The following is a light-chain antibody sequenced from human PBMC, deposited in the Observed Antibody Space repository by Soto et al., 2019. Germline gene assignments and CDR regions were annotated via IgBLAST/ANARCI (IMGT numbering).Light chain of an antibody. V-gene: IGKV3-20*01. CDR3: QQYGSSPPIT. Sequence: VLNQSPSALSLSTEERATLSCRAIQSVSSSYLAWYQQKPGQAPRLLIYGASSRATGIPDRFSGSGSGTDFTLTISRLEPEDFAVYYCQQYGSSPPITFGQGTRLENK. CDR2: GAS. J-gene: IGKJ5*01. CDR1: QSVSSSY.